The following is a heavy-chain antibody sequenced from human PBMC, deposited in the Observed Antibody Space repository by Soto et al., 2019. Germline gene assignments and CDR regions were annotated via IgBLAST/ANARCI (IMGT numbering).Heavy chain of an antibody. CDR2: ISTDNTHR. Sequence: ASVKVSCKASGYNFLTYGISWLRQAPGRGLEWMGWISTDNTHRNYAQNFQERVTMTTDTFTNTAYMELRSLRSDDTAIYYCARDRPGISVIRAVKTYNYFDPWGQGTLVTVSS. V-gene: IGHV1-18*01. D-gene: IGHD3-10*01. J-gene: IGHJ5*02. CDR3: ARDRPGISVIRAVKTYNYFDP. CDR1: GYNFLTYG.